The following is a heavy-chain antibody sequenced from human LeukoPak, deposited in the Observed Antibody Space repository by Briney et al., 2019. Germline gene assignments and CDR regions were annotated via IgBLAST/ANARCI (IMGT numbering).Heavy chain of an antibody. Sequence: PSETLSLTCTVSGGPIRDFYWSWIRQPPGKGLEWIGYTYYSGSTSYKPSLKSRVAISVDMSKSQFSLELSSVTAADTAIYYCTRHKRWLQSPDAFDVWGQGTMVTVSS. D-gene: IGHD5-24*01. CDR2: TYYSGST. V-gene: IGHV4-59*08. J-gene: IGHJ3*01. CDR3: TRHKRWLQSPDAFDV. CDR1: GGPIRDFY.